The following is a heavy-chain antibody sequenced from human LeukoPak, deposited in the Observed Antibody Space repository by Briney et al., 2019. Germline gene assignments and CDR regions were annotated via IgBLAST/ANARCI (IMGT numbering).Heavy chain of an antibody. V-gene: IGHV4-59*01. Sequence: PSETLSLTCTVSGGSISSYYWSWIRQPPGKGLEWIGYIYYSGSTNYNPSLKSRVTISVDTSKNQFSLKLSSVTAADTAVYYCARESGYYYDSSGPGAFDIWGQGTMVTVSS. CDR1: GGSISSYY. J-gene: IGHJ3*02. D-gene: IGHD3-22*01. CDR2: IYYSGST. CDR3: ARESGYYYDSSGPGAFDI.